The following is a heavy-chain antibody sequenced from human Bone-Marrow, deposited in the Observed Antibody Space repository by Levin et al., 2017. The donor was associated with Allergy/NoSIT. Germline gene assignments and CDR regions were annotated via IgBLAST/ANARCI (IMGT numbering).Heavy chain of an antibody. CDR1: GFTFSSYW. V-gene: IGHV3-7*01. J-gene: IGHJ5*02. D-gene: IGHD2-2*01. CDR2: IKQDGSEK. CDR3: ARDPRPGYCSSASCQGGYNWFDP. Sequence: GESLKISCAASGFTFSSYWMNWVRQAPGKGLEWVANIKQDGSEKDYVDSVKGRFTISRDNAKNSLYLQMHSLRAEDTAVYYCARDPRPGYCSSASCQGGYNWFDPWGQGTLVIVSS.